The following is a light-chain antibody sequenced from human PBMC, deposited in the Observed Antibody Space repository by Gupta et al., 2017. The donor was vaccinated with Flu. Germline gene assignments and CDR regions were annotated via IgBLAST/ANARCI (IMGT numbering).Light chain of an antibody. V-gene: IGLV3-21*02. CDR3: QIWLSSIDQVI. CDR2: DDY. J-gene: IGLJ2*01. Sequence: SYVLTQPPSVSVAPGQTARISCGGDNIGSKSVHWSQQKPGQAPVLVVFDDYDRPSGIPERFSGSNSGNTATLTISRVEAGDEADYYCQIWLSSIDQVIFGGGTRLTVL. CDR1: NIGSKS.